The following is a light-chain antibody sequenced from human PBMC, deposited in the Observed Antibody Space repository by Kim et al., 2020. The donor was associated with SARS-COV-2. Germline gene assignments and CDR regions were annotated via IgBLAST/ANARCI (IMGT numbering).Light chain of an antibody. CDR1: SSNIGNNY. J-gene: IGLJ2*01. Sequence: QSVLTQLPSVSAAPGQKVTISCSGSSSNIGNNYVSWYQQLPGTAPKLLIYDNNKRPSGIPDRFSGSKSGTSATLGITGLQTGDEADYYCGTWDSSLSAGRFGGGTKLTVL. V-gene: IGLV1-51*01. CDR2: DNN. CDR3: GTWDSSLSAGR.